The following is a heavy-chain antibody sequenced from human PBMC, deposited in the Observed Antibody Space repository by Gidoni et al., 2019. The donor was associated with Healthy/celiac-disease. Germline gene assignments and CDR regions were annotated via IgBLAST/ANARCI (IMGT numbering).Heavy chain of an antibody. CDR2: ISWNSGSI. Sequence: EVQLVESGGGLVQPGRSLSLSCAASGFPFADYAMHWVRQAPGKGLEWVSGISWNSGSIGYADSVKGRFTISRDNAKNSLYLQMNSLRAEDTALYYCAKDIKIAAAASYYGMDVWGQGTTVTVSS. D-gene: IGHD6-13*01. V-gene: IGHV3-9*01. CDR1: GFPFADYA. J-gene: IGHJ6*02. CDR3: AKDIKIAAAASYYGMDV.